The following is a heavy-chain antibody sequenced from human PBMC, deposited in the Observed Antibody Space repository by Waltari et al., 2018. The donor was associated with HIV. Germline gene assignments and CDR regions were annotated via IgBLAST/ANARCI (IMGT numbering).Heavy chain of an antibody. CDR3: ARHERRWPSPFDY. V-gene: IGHV4-34*01. D-gene: IGHD4-17*01. J-gene: IGHJ4*02. CDR2: INHGGRT. Sequence: QVQLQQWGAGLLKPSETLSLTRAVYGGPFRGYYWSWVRQPPGKGLEWIGVINHGGRTNYNPSLQSRVTISIDRSKNQFSLKLSSVTAADTAMYYCARHERRWPSPFDYWGQGTLVTVSS. CDR1: GGPFRGYY.